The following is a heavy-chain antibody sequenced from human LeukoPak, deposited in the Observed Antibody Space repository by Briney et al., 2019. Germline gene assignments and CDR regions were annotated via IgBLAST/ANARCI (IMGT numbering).Heavy chain of an antibody. CDR3: ARVYRRGRAVAAPGDYYYYMDV. J-gene: IGHJ6*03. V-gene: IGHV1-18*01. Sequence: ASVKVSCKASGYTFNTYGITWVRQAPGQGLEWMGWISGYNGKTKYAQNLQDRVSMTTDTSTTTAYMELRSLRSDDTAVYYCARVYRRGRAVAAPGDYYYYMDVWGKGTTVTVSS. D-gene: IGHD6-19*01. CDR2: ISGYNGKT. CDR1: GYTFNTYG.